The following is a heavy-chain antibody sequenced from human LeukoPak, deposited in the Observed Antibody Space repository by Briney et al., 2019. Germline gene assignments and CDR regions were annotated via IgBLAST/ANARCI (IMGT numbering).Heavy chain of an antibody. V-gene: IGHV3-30*18. J-gene: IGHJ4*02. CDR2: ISYDGSNK. Sequence: GRSLRLSCAASGFTFSSYGMHWDRHAPGQGLEWVAVISYDGSNKYYAGSVKGRFTISRDNSKNTLYLQMNSLRAEDTAVYYCAKVRSDYWGQGTLVTVSS. CDR1: GFTFSSYG. CDR3: AKVRSDY.